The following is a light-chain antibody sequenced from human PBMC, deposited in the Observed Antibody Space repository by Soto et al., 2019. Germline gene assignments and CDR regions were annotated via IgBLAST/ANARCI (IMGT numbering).Light chain of an antibody. V-gene: IGKV2-28*01. CDR3: MQALETPT. Sequence: VMTQSPLSLPVTPGEPASISCRSSQSLRLSNGYNYLDWYLQKPGQSPQLLIYLGSHRASGVPDRFSGSGSGTDFTLYISRVEAEDVGVYYCMQALETPTFGGGTRVEIK. CDR1: QSLRLSNGYNY. CDR2: LGS. J-gene: IGKJ4*01.